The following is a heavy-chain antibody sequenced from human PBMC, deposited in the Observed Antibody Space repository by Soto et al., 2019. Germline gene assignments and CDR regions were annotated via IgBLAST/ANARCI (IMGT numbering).Heavy chain of an antibody. CDR2: IYYSGST. Sequence: PSETLSLTCTVSGGSVSSGSYYWSWIRQPPGKGLEWIGYIYYSGSTNYNPSLRSRVTISVDTSKNQFSLKLSSVTAADTAVYYCARELPHYDILTGYQNWFDPWGQGTLVTVSS. J-gene: IGHJ5*02. V-gene: IGHV4-61*01. CDR3: ARELPHYDILTGYQNWFDP. D-gene: IGHD3-9*01. CDR1: GGSVSSGSYY.